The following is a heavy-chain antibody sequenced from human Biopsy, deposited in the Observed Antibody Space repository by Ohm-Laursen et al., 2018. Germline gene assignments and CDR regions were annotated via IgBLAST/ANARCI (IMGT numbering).Heavy chain of an antibody. CDR3: ARDRGYYSDRTVPGYFDL. D-gene: IGHD3-22*01. CDR1: GDSISSNY. CDR2: VFYTGST. V-gene: IGHV4-59*01. J-gene: IGHJ2*01. Sequence: GTLSLTCSVSGDSISSNYWSWIRQPPGKGLEWIGYVFYTGSTDYNPSLQSRVTISVDTSKNHFSLRLRSVTPADTAIYYCARDRGYYSDRTVPGYFDLWGRGTLVTVSS.